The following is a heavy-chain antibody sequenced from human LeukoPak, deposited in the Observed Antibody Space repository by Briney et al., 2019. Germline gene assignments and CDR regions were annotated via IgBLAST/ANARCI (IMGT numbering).Heavy chain of an antibody. V-gene: IGHV3-48*03. CDR3: ASQKGRIDVAVDN. J-gene: IGHJ4*02. Sequence: PRGSLRQSFAGSGFTFSSYEMNWVRQAPGKGLEWVSYISSSGSTIYYADSVKGRFTISRDNAKNSLYLQMNSLRAEDTAVYYCASQKGRIDVAVDNWGQGSLLTVSS. D-gene: IGHD3-9*01. CDR2: ISSSGSTI. CDR1: GFTFSSYE.